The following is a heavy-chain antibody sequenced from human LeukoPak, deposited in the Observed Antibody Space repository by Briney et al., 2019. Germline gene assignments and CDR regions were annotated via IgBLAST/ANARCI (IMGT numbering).Heavy chain of an antibody. CDR1: GFTFSSYS. CDR3: ARDEGITMIEGGNAFDI. J-gene: IGHJ3*02. CDR2: ISSSSSYM. D-gene: IGHD3-22*01. V-gene: IGHV3-21*01. Sequence: GGSLRLSCAASGFTFSSYSMNWVRQAPGKGLEWVSSISSSSSYMYYADSVKGRFTISRDNAKNSLYLQMNSLRAEDTAVYYCARDEGITMIEGGNAFDIWGQGTMVTVSS.